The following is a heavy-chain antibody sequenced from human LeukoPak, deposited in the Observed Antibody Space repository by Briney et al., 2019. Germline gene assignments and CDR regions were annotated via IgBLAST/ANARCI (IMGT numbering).Heavy chain of an antibody. D-gene: IGHD3-10*01. Sequence: ASVKVSCKASGYTFTGYYMHWVRQAPGQGLEWMGWINPNSGGTNYAQKFQGGVTMTRDTSISTAYMELSRLRSDDTAVYYCARVRPNLGISGSYDYWGQGTLVTVSS. CDR2: INPNSGGT. J-gene: IGHJ4*02. V-gene: IGHV1-2*02. CDR1: GYTFTGYY. CDR3: ARVRPNLGISGSYDY.